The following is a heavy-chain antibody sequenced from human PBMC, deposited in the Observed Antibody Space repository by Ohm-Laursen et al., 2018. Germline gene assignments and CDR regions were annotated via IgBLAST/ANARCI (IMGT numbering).Heavy chain of an antibody. CDR3: ARDDGRLVRARANGAFDY. CDR2: IIPIFGTA. CDR1: GYTFTSYG. D-gene: IGHD6-19*01. Sequence: SVKVSCNASGYTFTSYGISWVRQAPGQGLEWMGGIIPIFGTANYAQKFQGRVTITADKSTSTAYMELSSLRSEDTAVYYCARDDGRLVRARANGAFDYWGQGTLVTVSS. J-gene: IGHJ4*02. V-gene: IGHV1-69*06.